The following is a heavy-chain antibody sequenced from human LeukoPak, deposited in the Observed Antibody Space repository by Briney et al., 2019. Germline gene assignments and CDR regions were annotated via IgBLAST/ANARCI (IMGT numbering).Heavy chain of an antibody. CDR2: IKEDGTEQ. J-gene: IGHJ5*02. Sequence: GGSLRLSCAASGFTFSGHWMSWVRQAPGKGLEWVANIKEDGTEQNYIESVKGRFTISGDNSKNSLYLQMNNLRVDDTAIYYCARSWWLQFNWFDPWGQGTLVAVSS. CDR3: ARSWWLQFNWFDP. V-gene: IGHV3-7*01. CDR1: GFTFSGHW. D-gene: IGHD5-24*01.